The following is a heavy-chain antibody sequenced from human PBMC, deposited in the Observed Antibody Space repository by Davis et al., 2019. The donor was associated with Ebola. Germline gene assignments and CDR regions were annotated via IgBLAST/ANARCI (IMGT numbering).Heavy chain of an antibody. D-gene: IGHD1-20*01. V-gene: IGHV3-11*01. CDR2: ITSSGSTI. CDR1: GFTFSAYY. CDR3: ARDLLTGTTWDY. Sequence: GGSLRLSCAASGFTFSAYYMSWIRQAPGKGLEWVSYITSSGSTIYYADSVKGRFTISRDNAKNSLYLQMNSLRAEDTAVYYCARDLLTGTTWDYWGQGTLVTVSS. J-gene: IGHJ4*02.